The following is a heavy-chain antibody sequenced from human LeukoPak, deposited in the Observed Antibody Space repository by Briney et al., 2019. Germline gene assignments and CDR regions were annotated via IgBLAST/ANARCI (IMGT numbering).Heavy chain of an antibody. CDR2: IIPIFGTA. Sequence: ASVKVSCKASGYSFTTYSVIWVRQAPGQGLEWMGGIIPIFGTANYAQKFQGRVTITADESTSTAYMELSSLRSEDTAVYYCAREDGYSYGSYFDYWGQGTLVTVSS. CDR1: GYSFTTYS. V-gene: IGHV1-69*13. D-gene: IGHD5-18*01. CDR3: AREDGYSYGSYFDY. J-gene: IGHJ4*02.